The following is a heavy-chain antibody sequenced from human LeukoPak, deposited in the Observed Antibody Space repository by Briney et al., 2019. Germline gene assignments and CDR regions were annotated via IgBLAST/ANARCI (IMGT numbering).Heavy chain of an antibody. CDR2: IRSTGDYI. CDR3: AREYDSRARFDS. J-gene: IGHJ4*02. V-gene: IGHV3-21*05. CDR1: GDGFTRHT. D-gene: IGHD6-13*01. Sequence: GGSLRLSCAGSGDGFTRHTMNWVRRAPGKGLEWISYIRSTGDYIYYADSVKGRFTISRDNARTSVYLQMNSLRVEDTAIYYCAREYDSRARFDSWGQGTLVAVSS.